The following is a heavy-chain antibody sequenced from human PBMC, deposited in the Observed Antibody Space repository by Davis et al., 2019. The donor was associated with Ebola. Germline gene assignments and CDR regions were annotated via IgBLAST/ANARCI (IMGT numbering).Heavy chain of an antibody. CDR3: ARVGQWLVRWYYYYYGMDV. CDR2: IKQDGSEK. D-gene: IGHD6-19*01. J-gene: IGHJ6*02. Sequence: GESLKISCAASGFTFSSYWMSWVRQAPGKGLEWVANIKQDGSEKYYVDSVKGRFTISRDNAKNSLYLQMNSLRAEDTAVYYCARVGQWLVRWYYYYYGMDVWGQGTTVTVSS. V-gene: IGHV3-7*01. CDR1: GFTFSSYW.